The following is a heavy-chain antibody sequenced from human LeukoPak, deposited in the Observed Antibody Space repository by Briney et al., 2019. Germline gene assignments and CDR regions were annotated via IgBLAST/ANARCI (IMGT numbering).Heavy chain of an antibody. D-gene: IGHD5-24*01. V-gene: IGHV1-46*01. CDR1: GYTFTSYY. J-gene: IGHJ3*02. CDR2: INPSGGST. Sequence: ASVKVSCKASGYTFTSYYMHWVRQAPGQGLEWMGIINPSGGSTSYAQKFQGRVTMTRNTSISTAYMELGSLRSEDTAVYYCARVRDGYNDAYDIWGQGTMVTVTS. CDR3: ARVRDGYNDAYDI.